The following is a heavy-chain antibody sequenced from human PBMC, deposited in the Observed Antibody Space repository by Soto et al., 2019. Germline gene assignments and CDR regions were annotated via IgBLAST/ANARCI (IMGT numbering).Heavy chain of an antibody. CDR3: AARNFWSGPLTDARFDY. D-gene: IGHD3-3*01. J-gene: IGHJ4*02. CDR2: ISHRRST. V-gene: IGHV4-4*02. CDR1: GDSINSSHG. Sequence: SETLSLTCAVSGDSINSSHGWKWGRQPPGEGLWWIGQISHRRSTNYKPSLTSRVTISVDKSKNHFSLKLTSVTAADTAVYYFAARNFWSGPLTDARFDYWGQGTLVTVSS.